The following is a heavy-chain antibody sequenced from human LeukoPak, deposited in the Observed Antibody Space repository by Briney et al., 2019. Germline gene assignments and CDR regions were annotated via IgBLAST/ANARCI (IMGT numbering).Heavy chain of an antibody. CDR2: IWYDGSNK. V-gene: IGHV3-33*01. J-gene: IGHJ4*02. CDR3: ATNYDFWSGQYYFDY. D-gene: IGHD3-3*01. CDR1: GFTFSSYG. Sequence: TGGSLRLSCAASGFTFSSYGMHWVRQAPGKGLEWVAVIWYDGSNKYYADSVKGRFTISRDNSKNTLYLQMNSLRAEDTAVYYCATNYDFWSGQYYFDYWGQGTLVTVSS.